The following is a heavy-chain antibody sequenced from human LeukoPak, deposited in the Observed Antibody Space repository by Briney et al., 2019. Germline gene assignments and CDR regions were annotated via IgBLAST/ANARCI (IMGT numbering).Heavy chain of an antibody. CDR3: AKDPGGSYYGGFDY. Sequence: PGGSLRLSCAASGFTFSSYGMHWVRQAPGKGLEWVAVMSYDGSNKYYADSVKGRFTISRDNSKNTLYLQMNSLRAEDTAVYYCAKDPGGSYYGGFDYWGQGTLVTVSS. CDR2: MSYDGSNK. CDR1: GFTFSSYG. D-gene: IGHD1-26*01. V-gene: IGHV3-30*18. J-gene: IGHJ4*02.